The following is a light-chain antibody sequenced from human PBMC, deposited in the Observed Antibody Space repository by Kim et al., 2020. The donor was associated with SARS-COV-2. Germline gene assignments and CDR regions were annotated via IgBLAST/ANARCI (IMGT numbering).Light chain of an antibody. CDR3: QVWDTSSDHSV. J-gene: IGLJ3*02. V-gene: IGLV3-21*04. CDR2: YDS. CDR1: NIGSKS. Sequence: SYELTQPPSVSVAPGQTARITCGGDNIGSKSVHWYQQRPGQAPVVVMYYDSDRPSGIPERLSGSNSGNTATLTISRVAAGDEADYYCQVWDTSSDHSVFGGGTQLTAL.